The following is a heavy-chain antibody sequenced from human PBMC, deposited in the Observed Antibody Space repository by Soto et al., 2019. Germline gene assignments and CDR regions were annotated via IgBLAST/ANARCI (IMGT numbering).Heavy chain of an antibody. CDR3: TTEGYSGWYEVAGMDV. CDR1: GFTFSNAW. Sequence: GGSLRLSCAASGFTFSNAWMNWVRQAPGKGLEWVGRIKSKTDGGKKGYAAPVKGRFTISRDDSKNTLDLQMNSLKTEDTAVYYCTTEGYSGWYEVAGMDVWGQGTTVTVSS. J-gene: IGHJ6*02. D-gene: IGHD6-19*01. V-gene: IGHV3-15*07. CDR2: IKSKTDGGKK.